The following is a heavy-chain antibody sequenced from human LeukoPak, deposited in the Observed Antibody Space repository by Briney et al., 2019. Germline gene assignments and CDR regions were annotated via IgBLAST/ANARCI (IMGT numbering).Heavy chain of an antibody. D-gene: IGHD1-14*01. CDR3: ARGQGPGRNAFDI. J-gene: IGHJ3*02. CDR1: GFTFRGYS. Sequence: GGSLRLSCEGSGFTFRGYSLNWVRQASGQGLQWLAYVSSGSNTIYYADSVKGRFTISRENTKNSVYLQVNSQRDEDTAVYYCARGQGPGRNAFDIWGRGTMVTVSS. V-gene: IGHV3-48*02. CDR2: VSSGSNTI.